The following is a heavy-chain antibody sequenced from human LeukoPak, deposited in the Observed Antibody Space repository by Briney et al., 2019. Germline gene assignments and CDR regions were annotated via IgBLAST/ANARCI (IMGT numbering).Heavy chain of an antibody. CDR3: ARGAAWYLYDSNPFDY. Sequence: GGSLRLSCAASGFTFSSYAMHWVRQAPGKGLEWVAVISYDGSNKYYADSVKGRFTISRDNSKNTLYLQMNSLRAEDTAVYYCARGAAWYLYDSNPFDYWGQGTLVTVSS. V-gene: IGHV3-30-3*01. J-gene: IGHJ4*02. CDR2: ISYDGSNK. D-gene: IGHD3-22*01. CDR1: GFTFSSYA.